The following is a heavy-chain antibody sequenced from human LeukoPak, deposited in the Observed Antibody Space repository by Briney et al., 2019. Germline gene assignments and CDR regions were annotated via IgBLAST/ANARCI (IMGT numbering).Heavy chain of an antibody. Sequence: SETLSLTCTVSGGSVTYTNYYWGWIRQPPGKGLQWIGVIYYNGKTYYNPSLKSRVTVAVDTSKNQFSLKLSSVTAADTAVYYCASDHCSSTSCYVRWFDPWGQGTLVTVSS. CDR2: IYYNGKT. J-gene: IGHJ5*02. D-gene: IGHD2-2*01. CDR3: ASDHCSSTSCYVRWFDP. V-gene: IGHV4-39*01. CDR1: GGSVTYTNYY.